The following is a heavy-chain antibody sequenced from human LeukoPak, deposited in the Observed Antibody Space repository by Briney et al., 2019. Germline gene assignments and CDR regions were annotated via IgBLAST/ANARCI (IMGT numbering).Heavy chain of an antibody. CDR1: GGSISSGDYY. V-gene: IGHV4-30-4*01. J-gene: IGHJ5*02. CDR3: ARGGLNWNYRGWFDP. Sequence: SETLSLTCTVSGGSISSGDYYWSWIRQPPGKGLEWIGYIYYSGSTYYNPSLKSRVTISVDTSKNQFSLKLSSVTAADTAVYYRARGGLNWNYRGWFDPWGQGTLVTVSS. D-gene: IGHD1-7*01. CDR2: IYYSGST.